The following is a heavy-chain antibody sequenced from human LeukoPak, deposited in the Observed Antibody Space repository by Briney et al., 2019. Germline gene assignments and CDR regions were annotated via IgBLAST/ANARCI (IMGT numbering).Heavy chain of an antibody. D-gene: IGHD3-3*01. J-gene: IGHJ4*02. V-gene: IGHV3-7*01. CDR1: RFTLSTYW. CDR2: IKQDGSQE. Sequence: GGSLRLSCAASRFTLSTYWMSWVRQAPGKGLEWVAHIKQDGSQEYYVDSVKGRFIISGDSAKNSLYLQMNSLRAEDTAVYYCARGVPYDSWSGPHYSDYWGQGTLVTVSS. CDR3: ARGVPYDSWSGPHYSDY.